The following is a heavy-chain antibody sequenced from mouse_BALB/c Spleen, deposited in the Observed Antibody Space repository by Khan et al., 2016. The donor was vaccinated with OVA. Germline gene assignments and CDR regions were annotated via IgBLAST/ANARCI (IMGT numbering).Heavy chain of an antibody. D-gene: IGHD2-10*01. J-gene: IGHJ4*01. CDR1: GFSLTGYG. CDR2: IWGDGST. CDR3: ARAYYANYREAMDY. V-gene: IGHV2-6-7*01. Sequence: VQLQESGPGLVAPSQSLSITCTASGFSLTGYGVNWVRQPPGKGLEWLGMIWGDGSTDYNSALKSRLSISKDNSKSQVFLKMNSLQTDDTARYYCARAYYANYREAMDYWGQGTSVTVSS.